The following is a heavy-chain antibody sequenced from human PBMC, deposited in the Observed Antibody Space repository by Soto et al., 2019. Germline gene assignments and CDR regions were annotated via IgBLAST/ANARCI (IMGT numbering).Heavy chain of an antibody. CDR2: INAGNGNT. D-gene: IGHD2-8*01. CDR1: GYTFTSYA. Sequence: GASVKVSCKASGYTFTSYAMHWVRQAPGQRLEWMGWINAGNGNTKYSQKFQGRVTITRDTSASTAYMELSSLRSEDTAVYYCVRGVLMVYAYYYYYMDVWGKGTTVTVSS. J-gene: IGHJ6*03. CDR3: VRGVLMVYAYYYYYMDV. V-gene: IGHV1-3*01.